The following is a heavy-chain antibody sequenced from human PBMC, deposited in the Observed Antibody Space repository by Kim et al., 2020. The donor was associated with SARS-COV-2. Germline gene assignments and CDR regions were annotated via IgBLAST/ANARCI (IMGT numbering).Heavy chain of an antibody. J-gene: IGHJ1*01. Sequence: NPSLKSRVTISVDKSKNQFSLKLSSVTAADTAVYYCARGNYYGSGSTFQHWGQGTLVTVSS. V-gene: IGHV4-4*02. D-gene: IGHD3-10*01. CDR3: ARGNYYGSGSTFQH.